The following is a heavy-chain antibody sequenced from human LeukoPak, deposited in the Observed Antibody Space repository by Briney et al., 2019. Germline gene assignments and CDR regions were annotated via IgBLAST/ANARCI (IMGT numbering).Heavy chain of an antibody. CDR3: ATTRIAAAGLTDV. Sequence: GGSLRLSCAASGFTFSAYSMNWVRHAPGKGLDWVSYISSRSFTIYYADSVKGRFTISRDNAKNSLYLQMNSLRAEDTAVYYCATTRIAAAGLTDVWGQGTTVTVSS. CDR1: GFTFSAYS. J-gene: IGHJ6*02. CDR2: ISSRSFTI. D-gene: IGHD6-13*01. V-gene: IGHV3-48*04.